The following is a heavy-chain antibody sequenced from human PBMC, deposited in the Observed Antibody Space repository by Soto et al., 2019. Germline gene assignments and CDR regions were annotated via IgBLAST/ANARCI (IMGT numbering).Heavy chain of an antibody. CDR2: ISITSNYI. CDR3: ARGSLYGDYVGSYFDF. Sequence: EVQLVESGGGLVKPGGSLRLSCAASGFTFTTYSMTWLRQATGKGLEWVSSISITSNYIYYADSVKGRFTVSRDNAQNSLYLQMSGLRAEDTAVYFCARGSLYGDYVGSYFDFWGQGILVTVSA. D-gene: IGHD4-17*01. J-gene: IGHJ4*02. V-gene: IGHV3-21*06. CDR1: GFTFTTYS.